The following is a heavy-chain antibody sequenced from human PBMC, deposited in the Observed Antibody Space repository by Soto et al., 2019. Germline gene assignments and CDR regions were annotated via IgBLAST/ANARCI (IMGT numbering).Heavy chain of an antibody. CDR3: APLYCGGDCYSFDY. Sequence: ASVKVSCKVSGYTLTELSMHWVRQAPGKGLEWMGGFDPEDGETIYAQKFQGRVTMTEDTSTDTAYMELSSLRSEDTAVYYCAPLYCGGDCYSFDYWGQGTLVTVSS. D-gene: IGHD2-21*02. V-gene: IGHV1-24*01. J-gene: IGHJ4*02. CDR1: GYTLTELS. CDR2: FDPEDGET.